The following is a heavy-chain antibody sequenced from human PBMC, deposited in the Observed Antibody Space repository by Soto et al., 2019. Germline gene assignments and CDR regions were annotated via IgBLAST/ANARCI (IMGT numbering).Heavy chain of an antibody. D-gene: IGHD6-13*01. V-gene: IGHV3-43*01. CDR3: AKERRGQGEGSSWSYFDY. J-gene: IGHJ4*02. CDR1: GFTFDDHT. CDR2: ITWDGGSK. Sequence: RRLSCTASGFTFDDHTMHWVRQAPGKGLEWVSLITWDGGSKHYVDSVKGRFTISRDNSKDSLYLQMNSLTTEDTAFYYCAKERRGQGEGSSWSYFDYWGQGTLVTVSS.